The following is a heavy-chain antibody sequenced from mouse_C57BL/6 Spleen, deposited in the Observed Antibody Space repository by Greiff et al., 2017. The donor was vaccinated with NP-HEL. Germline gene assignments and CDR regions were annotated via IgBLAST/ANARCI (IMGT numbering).Heavy chain of an antibody. D-gene: IGHD2-13*01. V-gene: IGHV5-17*01. J-gene: IGHJ3*01. Sequence: EVMLVESGGGLVKPGGSLKLSCAASGFTFSDYGMHWVRQAPEKGLEWVAYISSGSSTIYYADTVKGRFTISRDNAKNTLFLQMTSLRSEDTAMYYCARGDDGAWFAYWGQGTLVTVSA. CDR3: ARGDDGAWFAY. CDR2: ISSGSSTI. CDR1: GFTFSDYG.